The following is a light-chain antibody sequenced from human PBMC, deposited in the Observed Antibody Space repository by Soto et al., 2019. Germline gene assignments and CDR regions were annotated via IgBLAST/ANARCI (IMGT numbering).Light chain of an antibody. V-gene: IGLV2-14*01. J-gene: IGLJ3*02. CDR2: DVS. Sequence: QSALTQPASVSGSPGQSITISCTGTSSDVGGYNYVSWYQQHPGKASKLMIYDVSNRPSGVSNRFSGSKSGNTASLTISGLQAEDEADYYCSSYTSSSNLMFGGGTKLTVL. CDR3: SSYTSSSNLM. CDR1: SSDVGGYNY.